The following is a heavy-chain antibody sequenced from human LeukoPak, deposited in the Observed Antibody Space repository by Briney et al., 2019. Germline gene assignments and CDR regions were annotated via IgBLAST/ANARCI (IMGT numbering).Heavy chain of an antibody. V-gene: IGHV3-7*01. D-gene: IGHD6-13*01. CDR2: IKQDGSEK. CDR3: ARDSSSWLIYFDY. CDR1: GFTFSGYW. J-gene: IGHJ4*02. Sequence: GVSLRLSCAASGFTFSGYWMSWVRQAPGKGLEWVANIKQDGSEKYYVDSVKGRFTISRDNAKNSLYLQMNSLRAEDTAVYYCARDSSSWLIYFDYWGQGTLVTVSS.